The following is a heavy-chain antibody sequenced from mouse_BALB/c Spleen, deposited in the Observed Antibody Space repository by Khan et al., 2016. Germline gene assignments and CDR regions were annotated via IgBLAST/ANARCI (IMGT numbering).Heavy chain of an antibody. V-gene: IGHV3-8*02. CDR2: ITYSVST. J-gene: IGHJ4*01. Sequence: VQLKQSGPSLVKPSQTLSLTCSVTGDSITSGYWNWFRKFPGIKLQFMGYITYSVSTYYNPSLKRRLSITRDTSKTQYFLPLISVPTEDTATYSCARYDGSSYVRGMDYRGQGTTGSVCS. CDR3: ARYDGSSYVRGMDY. CDR1: GDSITSGY. D-gene: IGHD1-1*01.